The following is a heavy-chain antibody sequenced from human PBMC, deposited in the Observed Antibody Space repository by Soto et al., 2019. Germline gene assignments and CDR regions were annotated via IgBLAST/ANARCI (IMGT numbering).Heavy chain of an antibody. D-gene: IGHD4-17*01. CDR3: AREIIPLTTDWYFDL. Sequence: QVQLQESGPGLVKPSETLSLTCTVSGGSISGGIYYWSWVRQSPGNGLEWIGYIFHSGSTFYNPSLGSRVTISVDTSKNQFSLRLSSVTAADTAVYYCAREIIPLTTDWYFDLWGRGTLVTVSS. J-gene: IGHJ2*01. V-gene: IGHV4-30-4*01. CDR1: GGSISGGIYY. CDR2: IFHSGST.